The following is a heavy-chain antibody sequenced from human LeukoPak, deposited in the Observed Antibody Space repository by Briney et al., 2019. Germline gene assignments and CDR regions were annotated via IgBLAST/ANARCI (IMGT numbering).Heavy chain of an antibody. J-gene: IGHJ6*03. CDR2: IYYSGIT. CDR1: GASISSSDRY. D-gene: IGHD3-10*01. CDR3: ARSGRPMGLYYYDYYMDV. V-gene: IGHV4-39*07. Sequence: SETLSLTCTVSGASISSSDRYWGWIRQPPGKGLEWIGSIYYSGITYHNPSLKSRVTISVDTSKNQFSLKLSSVTAADTAVYYCARSGRPMGLYYYDYYMDVWGKGTTVTVSS.